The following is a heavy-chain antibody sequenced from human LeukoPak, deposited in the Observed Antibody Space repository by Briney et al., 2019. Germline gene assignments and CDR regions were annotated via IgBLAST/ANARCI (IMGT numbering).Heavy chain of an antibody. Sequence: SETLSLTCAVYGGSFSGYYWSWIRQPPGKGLEWIGEINHSGSTNYNPSLKSRVTISVDTSKNQFSLKLSSVTAADTAVYYCARGPIAAAGTDYWGQGTLDTVSS. D-gene: IGHD6-13*01. V-gene: IGHV4-34*01. J-gene: IGHJ4*02. CDR3: ARGPIAAAGTDY. CDR2: INHSGST. CDR1: GGSFSGYY.